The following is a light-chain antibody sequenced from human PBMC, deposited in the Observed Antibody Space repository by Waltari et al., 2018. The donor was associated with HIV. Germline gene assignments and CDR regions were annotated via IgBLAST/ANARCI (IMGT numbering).Light chain of an antibody. J-gene: IGLJ2*01. CDR3: SSYAGGNNLV. V-gene: IGLV2-8*01. CDR1: SRDVGGYNF. Sequence: QSALTQPPSASGSPGQSVTISCTGTSRDVGGYNFVSWYQQHPGKAPKLMIFEVTKRPSGVPARFSGSKTGNTASLTVSGLQANDEGDYYCSSYAGGNNLVFGGGTKLTVL. CDR2: EVT.